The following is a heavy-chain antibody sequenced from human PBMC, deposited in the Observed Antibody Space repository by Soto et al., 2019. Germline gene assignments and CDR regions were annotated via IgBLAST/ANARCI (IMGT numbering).Heavy chain of an antibody. D-gene: IGHD2-15*01. CDR2: MNPNSGNT. Sequence: ASVKVSCKASGYTFTSYDINWVRQATGQGLEWKGWMNPNSGNTGYAQKFQGRVTMTRSTSISTAYMELSSLRSEDTAVYYCAKGTSVLWGGGCYSPWCDPWGQGTLVTVSS. V-gene: IGHV1-8*01. J-gene: IGHJ5*02. CDR3: AKGTSVLWGGGCYSPWCDP. CDR1: GYTFTSYD.